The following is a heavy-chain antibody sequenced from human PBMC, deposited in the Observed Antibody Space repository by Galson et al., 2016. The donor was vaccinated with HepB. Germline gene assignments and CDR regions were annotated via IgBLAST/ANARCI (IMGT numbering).Heavy chain of an antibody. Sequence: SETLSLTCSVSGGSISTSTYYWVWFRQPTGKGLEWIGSIYYTGTTYYNPSLKSRLTISVDTSKNQFSLKLNSVTAADTAVYYCARGGVSFSDSWGQGTLVTVSS. J-gene: IGHJ4*02. CDR3: ARGGVSFSDS. V-gene: IGHV4-39*01. CDR2: IYYTGTT. D-gene: IGHD1-26*01. CDR1: GGSISTSTYY.